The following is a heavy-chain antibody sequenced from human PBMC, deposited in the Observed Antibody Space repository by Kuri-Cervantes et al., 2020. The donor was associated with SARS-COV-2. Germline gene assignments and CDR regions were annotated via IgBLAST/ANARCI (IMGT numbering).Heavy chain of an antibody. CDR2: ISGSGGST. CDR1: GFSFNIHT. J-gene: IGHJ6*02. CDR3: AKPLTLFTFGGVIARYGMDV. D-gene: IGHD3-16*02. V-gene: IGHV3-23*01. Sequence: GESLKISCAASGFSFNIHTMYWVRQAPGKGLEWVSAISGSGGSTYYADSVKGRFTISRDNSKNTLYLQMNSLRAEDTAVYYCAKPLTLFTFGGVIARYGMDVWGQGATVTVSS.